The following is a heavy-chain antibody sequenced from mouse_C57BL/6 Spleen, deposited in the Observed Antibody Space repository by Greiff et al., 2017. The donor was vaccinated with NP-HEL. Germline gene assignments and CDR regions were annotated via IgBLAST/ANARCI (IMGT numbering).Heavy chain of an antibody. CDR3: ARGYYGSSYVVYAMDY. J-gene: IGHJ4*01. V-gene: IGHV1-69*01. CDR2: IDPSDSYT. D-gene: IGHD1-1*01. Sequence: QVQLQQPGAELVMPGASVKLSCKASGYTFTSYWMHWVKQRPGQGLEWIGEIDPSDSYTNYNQKFKGKSTLTVDKSTSTAYMQLSSLTSEDSAVYYCARGYYGSSYVVYAMDYWGQGTSVTVSS. CDR1: GYTFTSYW.